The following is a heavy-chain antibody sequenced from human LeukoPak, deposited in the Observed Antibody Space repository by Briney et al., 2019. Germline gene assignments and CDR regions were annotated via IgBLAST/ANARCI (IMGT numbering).Heavy chain of an antibody. D-gene: IGHD3-10*01. CDR1: GYTFTNYG. J-gene: IGHJ6*03. Sequence: ASVKVSCKASGYTFTNYGISWVRQAPGQGLEWMGWISTYKGNTNYAQKLQGRVTMTTDTSTSTAYMELRSLRSDDTAVYYCARDLHRVVVRGVPHYYNYMDVWGKGTTVTIPS. CDR2: ISTYKGNT. CDR3: ARDLHRVVVRGVPHYYNYMDV. V-gene: IGHV1-18*01.